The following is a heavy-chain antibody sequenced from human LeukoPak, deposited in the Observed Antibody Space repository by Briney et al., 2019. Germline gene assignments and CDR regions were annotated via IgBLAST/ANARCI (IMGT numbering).Heavy chain of an antibody. Sequence: GGSLRLSCAASGFNFSSNWMTWVRQAPGKGLEWVANIKQDGFEKYYVDSVKGRFTISRDNGKNSLYLQMNSLRAEDTAVYYCACSSTSQYYYNFYYMDVWGKGTTVTVSS. J-gene: IGHJ6*03. CDR3: ACSSTSQYYYNFYYMDV. D-gene: IGHD2-2*01. CDR1: GFNFSSNW. CDR2: IKQDGFEK. V-gene: IGHV3-7*01.